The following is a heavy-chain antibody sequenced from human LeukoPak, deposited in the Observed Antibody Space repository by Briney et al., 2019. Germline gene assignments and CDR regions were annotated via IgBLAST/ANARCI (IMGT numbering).Heavy chain of an antibody. J-gene: IGHJ6*03. CDR2: INHSGST. V-gene: IGHV4-34*01. Sequence: SETLSLTCAVYGGSFSGYYWSWIRQPPGKGLEWIGEINHSGSTNYNPSLKSRVTISVDTSKNQFSLKLSSVTAADTAVYYCARTRAAALIYYYYYMDVWGKGTTVTVSS. D-gene: IGHD6-13*01. CDR3: ARTRAAALIYYYYYMDV. CDR1: GGSFSGYY.